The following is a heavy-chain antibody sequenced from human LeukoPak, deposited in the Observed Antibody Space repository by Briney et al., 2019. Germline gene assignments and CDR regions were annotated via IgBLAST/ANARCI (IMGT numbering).Heavy chain of an antibody. Sequence: PGGSLRLSCAVSGFTVSGNYMSWVRQAPGKGLEWVSVMYSSGSTDYADSVKGRFTISRDNSKNTLCLQMNSLRAEDTAVYYCAREGGPYSSTLRGQWGQGTLVTVSS. J-gene: IGHJ4*02. CDR1: GFTVSGNY. V-gene: IGHV3-53*01. CDR2: MYSSGST. D-gene: IGHD6-19*01. CDR3: AREGGPYSSTLRGQ.